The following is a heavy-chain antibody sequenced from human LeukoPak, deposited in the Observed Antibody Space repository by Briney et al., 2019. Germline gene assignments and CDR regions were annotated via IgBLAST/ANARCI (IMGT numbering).Heavy chain of an antibody. D-gene: IGHD5-24*01. CDR2: MYYSGST. CDR1: GGSISSSRYY. Sequence: PSETLSLTCTVSGGSISSSRYYWGWLRQPPGKGLEGIGSMYYSGSTYYNPSLKRRVTISVDTSKNEFSLKGRSVTAPDTAVYYCASLRDGYNFDYWGQGTLVTVSS. J-gene: IGHJ4*02. CDR3: ASLRDGYNFDY. V-gene: IGHV4-39*01.